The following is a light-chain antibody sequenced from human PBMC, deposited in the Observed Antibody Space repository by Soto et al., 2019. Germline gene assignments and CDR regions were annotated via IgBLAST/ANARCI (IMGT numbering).Light chain of an antibody. Sequence: DIQMTQSPSSLSASVGDRVTITCRASQSISSYLNWYQQKPGKAPKLLIYAASNLQSGVPSRFSGSVSGTDFTLTISILQPEDFATYFCQQSYSTPYTFGQGTKLEIK. V-gene: IGKV1-39*01. CDR1: QSISSY. CDR3: QQSYSTPYT. J-gene: IGKJ2*01. CDR2: AAS.